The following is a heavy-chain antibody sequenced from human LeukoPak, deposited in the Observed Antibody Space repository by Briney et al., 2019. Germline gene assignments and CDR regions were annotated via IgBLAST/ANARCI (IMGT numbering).Heavy chain of an antibody. CDR1: GVSISTYS. J-gene: IGHJ5*02. V-gene: IGHV4-59*01. Sequence: PSETLSLTCTVSGVSISTYSWIWIRRSPGQGLEWIGYIKNNGGNYNNPSLLGRVTISLDTSKNQFSLKLTSVTAADTAVYYCARDAGGTWFDPWGQGTLVTVSS. CDR2: IKNNGGN. CDR3: ARDAGGTWFDP.